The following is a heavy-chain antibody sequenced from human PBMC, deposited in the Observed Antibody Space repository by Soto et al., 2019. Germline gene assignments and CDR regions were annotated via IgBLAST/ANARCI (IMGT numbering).Heavy chain of an antibody. CDR3: ARDPKRWELSNWFDP. CDR1: GYTFTGYY. Sequence: GASVKVSCKASGYTFTGYYMHWVRQAPGQGLEWMGWINPNSGGTNYAQKFQGRVTMTRDTSISTAYMELSRLRSDDTAVYYCARDPKRWELSNWFDPWGQGTLVTVSS. D-gene: IGHD1-26*01. J-gene: IGHJ5*02. V-gene: IGHV1-2*02. CDR2: INPNSGGT.